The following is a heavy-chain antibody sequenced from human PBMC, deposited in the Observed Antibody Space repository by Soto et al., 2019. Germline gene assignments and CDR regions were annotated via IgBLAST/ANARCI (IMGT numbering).Heavy chain of an antibody. CDR1: GGTFSSYT. CDR3: ARGDATKIVVTTYYAMDV. V-gene: IGHV1-69*02. D-gene: IGHD4-17*01. CDR2: IIPILGIA. Sequence: GASVKVSCKASGGTFSSYTISWVRQAPGQGLEWMGRIIPILGIANYAQKFQGRVTITADKSTSTAYMDVTSLRSEDTAVYYCARGDATKIVVTTYYAMDVWGQGTTVTVSS. J-gene: IGHJ6*02.